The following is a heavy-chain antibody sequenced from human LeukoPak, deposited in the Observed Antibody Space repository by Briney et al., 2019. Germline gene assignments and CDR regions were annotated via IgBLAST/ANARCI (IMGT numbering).Heavy chain of an antibody. Sequence: SETLSLTCTVSGASMSSYYWSWIRQPPGKGLEWIGYICYSGSTNYNPSLKSRVTISVDTSKNQFSLKMSSVTAADTAVYYWASSVASGWYNWFDPWGQGTLVTVSS. CDR1: GASMSSYY. CDR2: ICYSGST. J-gene: IGHJ5*02. CDR3: ASSVASGWYNWFDP. V-gene: IGHV4-59*01. D-gene: IGHD6-19*01.